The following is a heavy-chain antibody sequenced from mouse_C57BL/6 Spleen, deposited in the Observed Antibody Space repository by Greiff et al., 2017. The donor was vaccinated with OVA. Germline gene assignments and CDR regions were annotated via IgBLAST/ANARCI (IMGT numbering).Heavy chain of an antibody. CDR1: GYSITSGYY. CDR2: ISYDGSN. CDR3: AKEGEGHDY. Sequence: EVQLVESGPGLVKPSQSLTLTCSVTGYSITSGYYWNWLRQLPGNKPEWVGFISYDGSNNYNPTLKNRISITRDTTKNQFFLKLKSVATEDTATYYCAKEGEGHDYWGQGTTLTVSS. J-gene: IGHJ2*01. V-gene: IGHV3-6*01.